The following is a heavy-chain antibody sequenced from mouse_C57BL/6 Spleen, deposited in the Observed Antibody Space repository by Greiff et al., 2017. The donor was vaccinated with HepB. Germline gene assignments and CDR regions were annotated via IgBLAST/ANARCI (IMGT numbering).Heavy chain of an antibody. CDR2: ISSGSSTI. CDR3: ANDYHDAMDY. Sequence: EVQVVESGGGLVKPGGSLKLSCAASGFTFSDYGMHWVRQAPEKGLEWVAYISSGSSTIYYADTVKGRFTISRDNAKNTLFLQMTSLRSEDTAMYYCANDYHDAMDYWGQGTSVTVSS. V-gene: IGHV5-17*01. D-gene: IGHD2-4*01. CDR1: GFTFSDYG. J-gene: IGHJ4*01.